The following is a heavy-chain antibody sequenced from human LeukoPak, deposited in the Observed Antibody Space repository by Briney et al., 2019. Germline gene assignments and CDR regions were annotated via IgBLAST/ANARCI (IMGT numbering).Heavy chain of an antibody. D-gene: IGHD3-10*01. CDR3: ARQTFGVLYFDS. Sequence: PSQTPSLTCIVSGGSISRGSYYWNWIRQPAGKGLEWLGRIYNSGSTNYNPSLKSRVTISTDMSKNQVSLKLSSVTAADTAVYYCARQTFGVLYFDSWGQGSPVIVSS. J-gene: IGHJ4*02. CDR2: IYNSGST. V-gene: IGHV4-61*02. CDR1: GGSISRGSYY.